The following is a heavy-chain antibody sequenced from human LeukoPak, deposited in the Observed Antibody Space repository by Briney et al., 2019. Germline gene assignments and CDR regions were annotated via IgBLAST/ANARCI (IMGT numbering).Heavy chain of an antibody. D-gene: IGHD3-16*01. CDR1: GFTFSSYA. CDR2: ISYDGYNK. V-gene: IGHV3-30*04. Sequence: QPGGSLRLSCAASGFTFSSYAMHWVRQAPGKGLEWVAVISYDGYNKYYAYSVKGRFTISRDNSKNTLYLQMNSLRAEDTAVYHCATTQPGGSYRDLTYWGQGALVTVSS. J-gene: IGHJ4*02. CDR3: ATTQPGGSYRDLTY.